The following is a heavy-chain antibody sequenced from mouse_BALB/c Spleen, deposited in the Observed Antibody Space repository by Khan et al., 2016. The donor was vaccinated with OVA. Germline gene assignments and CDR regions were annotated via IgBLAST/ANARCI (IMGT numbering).Heavy chain of an antibody. CDR2: ISSGGHYT. J-gene: IGHJ4*01. V-gene: IGHV5-9-3*01. CDR3: ARSLVDYHAIDY. Sequence: EVELVESGGGLVKPGGSLTLSCSASGFTFSTYAMSWVRQTPEKRLEWVATISSGGHYTFYPDRVKGRITISSDYAENTLDLQMSSRTSDDAAMYYCARSLVDYHAIDYWGQGTSVTVSS. D-gene: IGHD2-2*01. CDR1: GFTFSTYA.